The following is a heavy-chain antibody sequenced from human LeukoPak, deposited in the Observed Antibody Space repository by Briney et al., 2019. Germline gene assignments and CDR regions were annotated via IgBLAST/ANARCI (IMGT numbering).Heavy chain of an antibody. CDR2: INPNSGGT. J-gene: IGHJ3*02. Sequence: ASVKVSCKASGYTFTGYYMHWVRQAPGQGLEWMGWINPNSGGTNYAQKFQGRVTMTRDTSISTAYMELSSLRSEDTAVYYCARGPKYYYAFDIWGQGTMVTVSS. V-gene: IGHV1-2*02. D-gene: IGHD3-10*01. CDR3: ARGPKYYYAFDI. CDR1: GYTFTGYY.